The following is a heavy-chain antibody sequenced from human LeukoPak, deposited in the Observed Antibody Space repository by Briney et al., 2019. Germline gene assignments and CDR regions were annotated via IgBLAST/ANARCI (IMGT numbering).Heavy chain of an antibody. CDR1: GGILSKWS. V-gene: IGHV1-18*01. CDR3: ARGIYFDY. Sequence: ASVKVSCKASGGILSKWSISWVRQAPGQGLEWMGWISTYNGNTNYAQKLQGRVTMTTDTSTSTAYMELRSLRSDDTAVYYCARGIYFDYWGQGTLVTVSS. CDR2: ISTYNGNT. J-gene: IGHJ4*02.